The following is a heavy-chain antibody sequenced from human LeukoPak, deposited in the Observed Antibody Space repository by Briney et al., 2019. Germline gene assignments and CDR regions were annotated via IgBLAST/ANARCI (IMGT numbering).Heavy chain of an antibody. V-gene: IGHV4-59*08. CDR3: ARREGYYDSSGYYPHWYFDL. CDR1: GGSISSYY. CDR2: IYNSGVT. J-gene: IGHJ2*01. Sequence: SETLSLTCTVSGGSISSYYWSWIRQTPGKGLEWIGYIYNSGVTNHNPSLKSRVTISVDTSKNQFSLKLSSVTAADTAVYYCARREGYYDSSGYYPHWYFDLWGRGTLVTLSS. D-gene: IGHD3-22*01.